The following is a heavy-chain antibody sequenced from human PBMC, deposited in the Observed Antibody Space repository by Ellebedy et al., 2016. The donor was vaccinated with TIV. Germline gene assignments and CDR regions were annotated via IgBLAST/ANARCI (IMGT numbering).Heavy chain of an antibody. J-gene: IGHJ6*02. D-gene: IGHD4-17*01. V-gene: IGHV1-69*06. CDR1: GGTFISYA. CDR3: AYGRSTVTLSYYYYGMDV. CDR2: IIPIFGTA. Sequence: ASVKVSXXASGGTFISYAISWVRQPPGQGLEWMGGIIPIFGTANYAQKFQGRVTITADKSTSTAYMELSSLRSEDTAVYYCAYGRSTVTLSYYYYGMDVWGQGTTVTVSS.